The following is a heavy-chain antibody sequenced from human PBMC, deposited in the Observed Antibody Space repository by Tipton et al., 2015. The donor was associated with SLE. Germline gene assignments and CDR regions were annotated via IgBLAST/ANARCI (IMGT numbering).Heavy chain of an antibody. J-gene: IGHJ4*02. Sequence: TLSLTCAVSGGSISSSNWWSWVRQPPGKGLEWIGEINHSGSTNYNPSLKSRVTISVDTSKNQFSLKLSSVTAADTAVYYCARGHGSGLFDYWGQGTLVTVSS. D-gene: IGHD3-10*01. CDR3: ARGHGSGLFDY. CDR2: INHSGST. V-gene: IGHV4-4*02. CDR1: GGSISSSNW.